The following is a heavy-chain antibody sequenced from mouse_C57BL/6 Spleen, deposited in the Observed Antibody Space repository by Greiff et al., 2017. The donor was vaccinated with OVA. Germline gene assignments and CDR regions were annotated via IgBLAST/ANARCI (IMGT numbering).Heavy chain of an antibody. D-gene: IGHD1-1*01. J-gene: IGHJ2*01. V-gene: IGHV5-16*01. CDR1: GFTFSDYY. Sequence: EVKLMESEGGLVQPGSSMKLSCTASGFTFSDYYMAWVRQVPEKGLEWVANINYDGSSTYYLDSLKSRFIISRDNAKNILYMQMSSLKSEDTATYYCARVPTVVAYYFDYWGQGTTLTVSS. CDR2: INYDGSST. CDR3: ARVPTVVAYYFDY.